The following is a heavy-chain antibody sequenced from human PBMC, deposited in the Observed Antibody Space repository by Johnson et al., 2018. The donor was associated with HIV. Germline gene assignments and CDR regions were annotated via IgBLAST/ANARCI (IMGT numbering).Heavy chain of an antibody. CDR3: ANDQNSHRAFDI. J-gene: IGHJ3*02. CDR1: GFTFNSYA. Sequence: VQLVESGGGLVQPGGSLRLSCAASGFTFNSYAMSWVRQAPGKGLEWVSAISGSGGSTYYADSVKGRFTISRDNSKNTLYMQMNSLRAEDTAVYYCANDQNSHRAFDIWGQGTMVTVSS. CDR2: ISGSGGST. V-gene: IGHV3-23*04. D-gene: IGHD4-11*01.